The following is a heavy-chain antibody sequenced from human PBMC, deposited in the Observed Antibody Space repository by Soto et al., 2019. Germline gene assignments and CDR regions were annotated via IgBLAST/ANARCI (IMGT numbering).Heavy chain of an antibody. Sequence: GSLRLSCAASGFTVSSNYMSWVRQAPGKGLEWVSVIYSGGSTYYADSVKGRFTISRDNSKNTLYLQMNSLRAEDTAVYYCARDYIVGAPYYYYYGMDVWGQGTTVTVSS. J-gene: IGHJ6*02. V-gene: IGHV3-53*01. CDR2: IYSGGST. CDR1: GFTVSSNY. D-gene: IGHD1-26*01. CDR3: ARDYIVGAPYYYYYGMDV.